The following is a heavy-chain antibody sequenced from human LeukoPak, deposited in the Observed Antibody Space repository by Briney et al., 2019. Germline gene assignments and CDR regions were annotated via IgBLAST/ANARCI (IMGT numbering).Heavy chain of an antibody. CDR1: GGSISSSSYY. J-gene: IGHJ4*02. CDR2: IYYSGST. V-gene: IGHV4-39*07. D-gene: IGHD3-3*01. CDR3: ARAPPFDFWSGYSHFDY. Sequence: SETLSLTCTVSGGSISSSSYYWGWIRQPPGKGLEWIGSIYYSGSTYYNPSLKSRVTISVDTSKNQFSLKLSSVTAADTAVYYCARAPPFDFWSGYSHFDYWGQGTLVTVSS.